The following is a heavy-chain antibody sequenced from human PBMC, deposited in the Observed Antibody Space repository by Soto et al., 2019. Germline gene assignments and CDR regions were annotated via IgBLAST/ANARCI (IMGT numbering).Heavy chain of an antibody. CDR3: ARGLAWPHDSNVFDI. Sequence: PGGSLRLSCAASGFTFSTYWMHWVRQAPGKGLVWVSRINTDGSSTTYADSVKGRFTISRDNVKNTLYLQMNSLRAEDTAVYYCARGLAWPHDSNVFDIWGQGTMVIVSS. D-gene: IGHD1-1*01. CDR1: GFTFSTYW. V-gene: IGHV3-74*01. J-gene: IGHJ3*02. CDR2: INTDGSST.